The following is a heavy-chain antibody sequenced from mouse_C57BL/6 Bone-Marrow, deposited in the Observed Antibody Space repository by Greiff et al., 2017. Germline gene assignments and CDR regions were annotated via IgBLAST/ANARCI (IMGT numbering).Heavy chain of an antibody. Sequence: VQLQQSGAELARPGASVKMSCKASGYTFISYTMHWVKQRPGQGLEWIGYSNPSSGYTKYNQKFKDKATLTADKSSSTAYMQLSSMTSEDSAVYYCARRMDDWGQGTSVTVSS. CDR3: ARRMDD. CDR1: GYTFISYT. CDR2: SNPSSGYT. J-gene: IGHJ4*01. V-gene: IGHV1-4*01.